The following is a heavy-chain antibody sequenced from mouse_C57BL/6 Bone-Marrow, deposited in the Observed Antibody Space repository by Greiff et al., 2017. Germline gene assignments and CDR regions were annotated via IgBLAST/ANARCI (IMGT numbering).Heavy chain of an antibody. D-gene: IGHD3-1*01. CDR3: ASSAHSAYPMDY. Sequence: SGPVLVKPGASVKMSCKASGYTFTDYYMNWVKQSHGKSLEWIGVINPYNGGTSYNQKFKGKATLTVDKSSSTAYMELNSLPSRSSAVYYCASSAHSAYPMDYWCQGTSVPVSS. J-gene: IGHJ4*01. V-gene: IGHV1-19*01. CDR2: INPYNGGT. CDR1: GYTFTDYY.